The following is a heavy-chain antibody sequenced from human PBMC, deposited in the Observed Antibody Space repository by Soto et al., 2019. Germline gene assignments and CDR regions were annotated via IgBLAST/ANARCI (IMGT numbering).Heavy chain of an antibody. CDR2: IYTSGST. Sequence: SETLSLTCTVSGGSISSYYWSWIRQPAGKGLEWIGRIYTSGSTNYNPSLKSRVTMSVDTSKNQFSLKLSSVTAADTAVYYCARDQLPSYSSKNWFDPWGQGTLVTVSS. CDR3: ARDQLPSYSSKNWFDP. J-gene: IGHJ5*02. CDR1: GGSISSYY. V-gene: IGHV4-4*07. D-gene: IGHD6-13*01.